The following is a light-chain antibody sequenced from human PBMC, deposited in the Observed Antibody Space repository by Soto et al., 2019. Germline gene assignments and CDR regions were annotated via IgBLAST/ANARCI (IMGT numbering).Light chain of an antibody. J-gene: IGKJ2*01. CDR2: AAS. CDR3: HQSYITPYT. Sequence: DIQMTQSPSSLSASVGDTVTITCRASQSISVHLNWYQQKPGKVPKLLIYAASNLQSGVPLRFSGSGSETEFALTSRSQQPEDFATYCCHQSYITPYTFGQGTKLEI. V-gene: IGKV1-39*01. CDR1: QSISVH.